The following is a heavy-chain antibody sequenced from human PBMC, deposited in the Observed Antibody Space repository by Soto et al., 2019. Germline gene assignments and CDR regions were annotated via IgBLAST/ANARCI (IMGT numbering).Heavy chain of an antibody. J-gene: IGHJ4*02. D-gene: IGHD3-22*01. V-gene: IGHV3-15*07. CDR1: GFTFSNAW. CDR3: TTDPYYYDSSGYFDFDY. CDR2: IKSKTDGGTT. Sequence: GGSLRLSCAASGFTFSNAWMNWVRQAPGKGLEWVGRIKSKTDGGTTDYAAPVKGRFTISRDDSKNTLYLQMNSLKTEDTALYYCTTDPYYYDSSGYFDFDYWGQGTLVTVSS.